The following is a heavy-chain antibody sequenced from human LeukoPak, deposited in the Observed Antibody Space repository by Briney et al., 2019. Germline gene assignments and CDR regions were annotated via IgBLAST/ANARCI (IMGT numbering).Heavy chain of an antibody. CDR1: GLTISNAW. D-gene: IGHD3-10*01. V-gene: IGHV3-15*01. CDR2: IKSKTDDGTT. J-gene: IGHJ4*02. Sequence: GGSHRLSCAASGLTISNAWRSWVRQAQGKGLEWVGRIKSKTDDGTTDYAAPVKGRFTISRDDSKNTLYLQMNSLKTEDTAVYYCTTETPGDSPNWGQGTLVTVSS. CDR3: TTETPGDSPN.